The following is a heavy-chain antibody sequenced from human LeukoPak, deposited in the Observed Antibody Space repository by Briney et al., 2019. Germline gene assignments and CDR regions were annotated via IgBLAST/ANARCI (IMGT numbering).Heavy chain of an antibody. CDR1: GGSISSGGYY. CDR2: IYHSGST. CDR3: ARCGLMRGRLGELSSNWFDP. D-gene: IGHD3-16*02. V-gene: IGHV4-30-2*01. Sequence: PSQTLSLTCTVSGGSISSGGYYWSWIRQPPGKGLEWIGYIYHSGSTYYNPSLKSRVTISVDTSKNQFSLKLSSVTAADTAVYYCARCGLMRGRLGELSSNWFDPWGQGTLVTVSS. J-gene: IGHJ5*02.